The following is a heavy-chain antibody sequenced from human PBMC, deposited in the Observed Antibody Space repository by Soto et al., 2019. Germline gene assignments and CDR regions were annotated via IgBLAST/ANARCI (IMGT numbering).Heavy chain of an antibody. CDR2: INYSAGT. D-gene: IGHD4-17*01. CDR1: GGSFSGYY. J-gene: IGHJ4*02. Sequence: QVQLQQWGAGLLKPSETLSLTCTVYGGSFSGYYWSWIRQPPGKGLEWIGEINYSAGTNYNPSLKSRVVIAIDASKNHLSLKLSSVTAADTAVYYCARHHGVDFDYWDQGALVTVDS. CDR3: ARHHGVDFDY. V-gene: IGHV4-34*01.